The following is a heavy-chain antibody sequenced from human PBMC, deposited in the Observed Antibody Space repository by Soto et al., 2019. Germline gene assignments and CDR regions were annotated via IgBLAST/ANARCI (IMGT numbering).Heavy chain of an antibody. J-gene: IGHJ6*02. D-gene: IGHD3-16*01. CDR3: AKDFPSYDYVWGRRVFAQYYYYYGMDV. CDR1: GFTFSSYG. CDR2: ISYDGSNK. Sequence: QVQLVESGGGVVQPGRSLRLSCAASGFTFSSYGMHWVRQAPGKGLEWVAVISYDGSNKYYADSVKGRFTISRDNSKNTLYLQMNSLRAEDTAVYYCAKDFPSYDYVWGRRVFAQYYYYYGMDVWGQGTTVTVSS. V-gene: IGHV3-30*18.